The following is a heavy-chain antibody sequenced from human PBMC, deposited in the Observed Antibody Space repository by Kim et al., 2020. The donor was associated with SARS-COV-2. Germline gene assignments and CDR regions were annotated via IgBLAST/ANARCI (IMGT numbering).Heavy chain of an antibody. CDR1: GYTFTKYG. J-gene: IGHJ4*02. Sequence: ASVKVSCKASGYTFTKYGVHWVRQAPGQSREWMGWVNAGNGDTHYSPKFQDRVTITRDTSATTAYMELSSLRSEDTAVYYCARPSFCADGICPYYDFWGQ. V-gene: IGHV1-3*01. CDR3: ARPSFCADGICPYYDF. D-gene: IGHD2-8*01. CDR2: VNAGNGDT.